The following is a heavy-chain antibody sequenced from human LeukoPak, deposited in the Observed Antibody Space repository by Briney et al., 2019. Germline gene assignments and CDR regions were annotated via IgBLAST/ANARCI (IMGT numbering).Heavy chain of an antibody. V-gene: IGHV3-43*02. CDR1: GFTFDDYA. D-gene: IGHD2-2*01. J-gene: IGHJ4*02. CDR2: ISGDGGST. CDR3: AKDISRNFVVVPAADY. Sequence: PGRSLRLSCAASGFTFDDYAMHWVRQPAGKSLEWDSLISGDGGSTYYADSVKGRFTVSRDNSKNSLYLQLNSLRTEDTALYYCAKDISRNFVVVPAADYWGQGTLVTVSS.